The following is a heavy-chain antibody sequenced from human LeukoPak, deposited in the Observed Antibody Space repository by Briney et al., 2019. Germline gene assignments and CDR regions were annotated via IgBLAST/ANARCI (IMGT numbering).Heavy chain of an antibody. Sequence: GGSLRLSCAASGFTFSSYAMHWVRQAPGKGLEWVSSISSSSSYIYYADSVKGRFTISRDNAKNSLYLQMNSLRAEDTAVYYCAKDQVAAAGPAPIDYWGQGTLVTVSS. CDR2: ISSSSSYI. CDR1: GFTFSSYA. V-gene: IGHV3-21*04. J-gene: IGHJ4*02. D-gene: IGHD6-13*01. CDR3: AKDQVAAAGPAPIDY.